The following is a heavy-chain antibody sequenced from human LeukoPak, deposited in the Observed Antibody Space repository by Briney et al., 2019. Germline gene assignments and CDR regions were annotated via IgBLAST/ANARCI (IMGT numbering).Heavy chain of an antibody. CDR3: ARETYYYDSSGYYSNAFDI. Sequence: ASVKVSCKASGYTFTSYGISWVRQAPGQGLEWMGWISAYNGNTNYAQKLQGRVTMTTDTSTSTAYMELRSLRSDDTAVYYCARETYYYDSSGYYSNAFDIRGQGTMVTVSS. CDR1: GYTFTSYG. J-gene: IGHJ3*02. D-gene: IGHD3-22*01. V-gene: IGHV1-18*01. CDR2: ISAYNGNT.